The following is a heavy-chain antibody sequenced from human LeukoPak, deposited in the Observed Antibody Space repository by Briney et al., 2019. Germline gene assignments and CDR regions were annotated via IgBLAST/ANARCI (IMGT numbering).Heavy chain of an antibody. D-gene: IGHD6-19*01. CDR1: GGSISSYY. CDR2: IYYSGST. V-gene: IGHV4-59*01. CDR3: ARSSSSGWYYFDY. J-gene: IGHJ4*02. Sequence: SETLSLTCTVSGGSISSYYWSWIRQPPGKGLEWIGYIYYSGSTNYNPSLKSRVTISVDTSKNQFSLKPSSVTAADTAVYYCARSSSSGWYYFDYWGQGTLVTVSS.